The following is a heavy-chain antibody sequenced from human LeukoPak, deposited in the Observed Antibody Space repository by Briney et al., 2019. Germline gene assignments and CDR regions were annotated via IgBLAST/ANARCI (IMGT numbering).Heavy chain of an antibody. V-gene: IGHV3-64D*08. CDR3: VKGCGFFEQWPDY. CDR2: ISSNGGST. J-gene: IGHJ4*02. D-gene: IGHD6-19*01. CDR1: GFTFSSYA. Sequence: GGSLRLPCSASGFTFSSYAMHWVRQAPGKGLEYVSAISSNGGSTYYADSVKGRFTISRDNSKNTLYLQMSSLRAEDTAVYYCVKGCGFFEQWPDYWGRGTGVSV.